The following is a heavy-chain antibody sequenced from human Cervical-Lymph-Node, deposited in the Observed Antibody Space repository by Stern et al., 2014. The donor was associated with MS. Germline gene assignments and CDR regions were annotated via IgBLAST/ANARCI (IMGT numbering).Heavy chain of an antibody. J-gene: IGHJ4*02. V-gene: IGHV7-4-1*02. CDR3: ARDSSTINFDY. D-gene: IGHD4/OR15-4a*01. CDR2: ITPRTGNP. CDR1: GYTFTVYS. Sequence: VQLVESGSELKTPGASVKVSCKGSGYTFTVYSINWVRQAPGQGLEWMGWITPRTGNPTYAQGFTGRFVFSVAPSVSTAYLQINSLEAEDTAVYYCARDSSTINFDYWGQGSLVTVSS.